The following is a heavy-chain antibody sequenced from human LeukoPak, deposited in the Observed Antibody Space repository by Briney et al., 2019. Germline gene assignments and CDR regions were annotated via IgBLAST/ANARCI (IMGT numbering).Heavy chain of an antibody. CDR1: GYSFTNYW. CDR2: IYPGDSDT. J-gene: IGHJ5*02. D-gene: IGHD5-18*01. V-gene: IGHV5-51*01. Sequence: GESLKISCKGSGYSFTNYWIGWVRQMPGKGPEWMGIIYPGDSDTRYSPSFQGQVTISADKSISTAYLQWSSLKASDTAMYYCARHLRLWQNWFDPWGQGTLVTVSS. CDR3: ARHLRLWQNWFDP.